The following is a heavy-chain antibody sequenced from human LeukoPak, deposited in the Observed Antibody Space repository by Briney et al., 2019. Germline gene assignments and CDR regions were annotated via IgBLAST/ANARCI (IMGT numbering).Heavy chain of an antibody. CDR2: ISGSGGST. J-gene: IGHJ6*03. CDR3: AKDSPRGLTGYIYYYYYYMDV. Sequence: PGGSLRLSCAASGFTFSSYAMSWVRQAPGKGLEWVSAISGSGGSTYYADSVKGRFTISRDNSKNTLYLQMNSLRAEDTAVYYCAKDSPRGLTGYIYYYYYYMDVWGKGTTVTISS. D-gene: IGHD3-9*01. CDR1: GFTFSSYA. V-gene: IGHV3-23*01.